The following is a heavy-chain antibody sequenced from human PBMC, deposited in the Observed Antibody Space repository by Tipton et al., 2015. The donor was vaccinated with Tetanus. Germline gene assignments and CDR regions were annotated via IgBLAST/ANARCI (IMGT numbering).Heavy chain of an antibody. J-gene: IGHJ4*02. Sequence: LRLSCAVSGGPFRGYYWSWIRQPPGMGLEWIGEIDQFGNTNYNPSLMSRLTLSVDTAKNQFSLNLRSVIAADTAIYYCARGLGLCAGGSCSFWGQGTPVTVSS. CDR1: GGPFRGYY. V-gene: IGHV4-34*01. CDR2: IDQFGNT. D-gene: IGHD2-15*01. CDR3: ARGLGLCAGGSCSF.